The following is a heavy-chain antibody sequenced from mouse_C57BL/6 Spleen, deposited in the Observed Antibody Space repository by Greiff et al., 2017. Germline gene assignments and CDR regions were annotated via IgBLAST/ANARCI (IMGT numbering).Heavy chain of an antibody. CDR1: SYSITSDY. D-gene: IGHD4-1*01. CDR3: ASQLGRGYFDV. Sequence: EVKLLESGPGLAKPSQTLSLTCSVTSYSITSDYWNWIRKFPGNKLEYMGYISYSGSTYYNPSLTSRISITRDTSKNQYFLQLNSVTTEDTATNYCASQLGRGYFDVWGTGTTVTVSS. CDR2: ISYSGST. J-gene: IGHJ1*03. V-gene: IGHV3-8*01.